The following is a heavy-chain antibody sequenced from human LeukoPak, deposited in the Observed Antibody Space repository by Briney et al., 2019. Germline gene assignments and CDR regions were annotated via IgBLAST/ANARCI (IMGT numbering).Heavy chain of an antibody. J-gene: IGHJ4*02. CDR2: INPNSGGT. V-gene: IGHV1-2*02. CDR3: ARDRIGSSATFFTEYYFDY. Sequence: APVKVSCKASGYTFTGYYMHWVRQAPGQGLEWMEWINPNSGGTNYAQKFQGRVTMTRDTSTSTVYMELSSLRSEDTAVYYCARDRIGSSATFFTEYYFDYWGQGTLVTVSS. D-gene: IGHD6-6*01. CDR1: GYTFTGYY.